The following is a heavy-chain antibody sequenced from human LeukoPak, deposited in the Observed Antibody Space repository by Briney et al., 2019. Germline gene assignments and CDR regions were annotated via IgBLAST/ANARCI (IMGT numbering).Heavy chain of an antibody. CDR3: AREDGDTSYYGMDV. J-gene: IGHJ6*02. Sequence: PSETPSLTCTVSGGSMSSGDYYWSWIRHPPGKALEWIGYIYYTGSTYCMPSLKRRVTISVDTSKKQFFLNLNSVTAADTAVYYCAREDGDTSYYGMDVWGQGTTVTVSS. V-gene: IGHV4-30-4*01. D-gene: IGHD4-17*01. CDR2: IYYTGST. CDR1: GGSMSSGDYY.